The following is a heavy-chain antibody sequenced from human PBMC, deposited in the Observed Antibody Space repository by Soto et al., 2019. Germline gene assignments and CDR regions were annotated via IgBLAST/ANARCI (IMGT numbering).Heavy chain of an antibody. CDR3: TTDGLITFGRVLVPNWFDS. V-gene: IGHV3-15*01. CDR2: IKSKTDGGAT. J-gene: IGHJ5*01. D-gene: IGHD3-16*02. Sequence: PGGSLRLACAATVFTFSNAWMSLVRQSPGKGLEWVGHIKSKTDGGATDYAAPVKGRFTISRDESKNTLYLQMNSLKTEDTHVYYCTTDGLITFGRVLVPNWFDSWGQGTLVTVSS. CDR1: VFTFSNAW.